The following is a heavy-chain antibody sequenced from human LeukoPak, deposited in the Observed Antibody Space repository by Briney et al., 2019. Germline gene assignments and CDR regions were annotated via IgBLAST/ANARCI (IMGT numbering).Heavy chain of an antibody. V-gene: IGHV4-38-2*01. CDR3: ARRPLELYNWFDP. Sequence: PSETLSLTCAVSGYSISSGYYWGWIRQPPGKGLEWIGSIYHSGSTYYNPSLKSRVTISVDTSKNQFSLKLSSVTAADTAVYYCARRPLELYNWFDPWRQGTLVTVSS. D-gene: IGHD1-7*01. CDR2: IYHSGST. J-gene: IGHJ5*02. CDR1: GYSISSGYY.